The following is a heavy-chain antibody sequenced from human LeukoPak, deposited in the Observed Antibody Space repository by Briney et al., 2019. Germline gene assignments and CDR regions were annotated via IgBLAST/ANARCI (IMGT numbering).Heavy chain of an antibody. CDR3: ARVSGQLLSYSVY. CDR2: ISAYDGNT. J-gene: IGHJ4*02. V-gene: IGHV1-18*01. CDR1: GFTFTSYG. Sequence: GPVKVSCKASGFTFTSYGISWVGQGPGQRLGWIGWISAYDGNTNYAQKLQGRVTMTTDTSTSTAYMELRSLRSDDTAVYYCARVSGQLLSYSVYWGQGTLVTVSS. D-gene: IGHD2-2*01.